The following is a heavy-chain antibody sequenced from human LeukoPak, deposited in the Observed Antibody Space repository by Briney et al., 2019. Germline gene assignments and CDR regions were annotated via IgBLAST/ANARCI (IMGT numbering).Heavy chain of an antibody. J-gene: IGHJ3*02. D-gene: IGHD3-22*01. CDR3: ARSWYYDSSGPERGFDI. CDR2: ISSSSSYI. Sequence: GGSLRLSCAASGFTFSSYSMNWVRQAPGKGLEWVSSISSSSSYIYYADSVKGRFTISRDNAKNSLYLQMNSLRVEDTAVYYCARSWYYDSSGPERGFDIWGQGTMVTVSS. V-gene: IGHV3-21*01. CDR1: GFTFSSYS.